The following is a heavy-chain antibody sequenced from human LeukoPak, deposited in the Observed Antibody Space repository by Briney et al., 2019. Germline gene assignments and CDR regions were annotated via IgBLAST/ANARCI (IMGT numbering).Heavy chain of an antibody. V-gene: IGHV3-23*01. CDR3: AKSGDSSGYYYQFDY. Sequence: GGSLRLSCAASGFTFSSYAVSWVRQAPGKGLEWVSAISGSGGSTYYADSVKGRFTISRDNSKNTLYLQMNSLRTEDMAVYYCAKSGDSSGYYYQFDYWGQGTLVTVSS. CDR1: GFTFSSYA. J-gene: IGHJ4*02. CDR2: ISGSGGST. D-gene: IGHD3-22*01.